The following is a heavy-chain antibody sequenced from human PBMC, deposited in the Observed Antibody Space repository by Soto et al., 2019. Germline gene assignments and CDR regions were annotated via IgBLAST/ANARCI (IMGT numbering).Heavy chain of an antibody. CDR1: GYTFTTYS. J-gene: IGHJ5*02. CDR3: ARISRRNWFNP. V-gene: IGHV1-18*01. Sequence: QVQLVQSGTEVKEPGASVKVSCKASGYTFTTYSITWVRQAPGQGLEWMGGISVYNGNTNYAQKLQGRVTMTADTSTTTAYMELRSLRADDTAVYYCARISRRNWFNPWGQGTLVTVSS. CDR2: ISVYNGNT.